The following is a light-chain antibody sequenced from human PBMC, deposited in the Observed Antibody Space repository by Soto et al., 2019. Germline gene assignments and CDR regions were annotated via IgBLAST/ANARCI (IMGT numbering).Light chain of an antibody. CDR1: QSVGTY. CDR3: QQRSNWPPEYT. CDR2: DAS. Sequence: EIVLTQSPATLSLSPGERATLSCRASQSVGTYLAWYQHKPGQAPRLLIYDASNRATGIPPRFSGSGSGTDFTLTISSLEPEDFAVYYCQQRSNWPPEYTFGQGTKLEIK. J-gene: IGKJ2*01. V-gene: IGKV3-11*01.